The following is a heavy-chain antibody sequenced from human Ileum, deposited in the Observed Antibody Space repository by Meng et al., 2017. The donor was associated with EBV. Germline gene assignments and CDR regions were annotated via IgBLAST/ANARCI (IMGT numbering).Heavy chain of an antibody. V-gene: IGHV4-39*01. CDR2: IYYSGRT. J-gene: IGHJ5*02. CDR3: ARPIAAAGWFDP. Sequence: RLQEAGPGLVKPSEPLSLTCTVSGGPINSSSYYWGWIRQPPGKGLEWIGSIYYSGRTYYNPSLKSRVTISVDTSKNQFSLKLSSVTAADTAVYYCARPIAAAGWFDPWGQGTLVTVSS. CDR1: GGPINSSSYY. D-gene: IGHD6-13*01.